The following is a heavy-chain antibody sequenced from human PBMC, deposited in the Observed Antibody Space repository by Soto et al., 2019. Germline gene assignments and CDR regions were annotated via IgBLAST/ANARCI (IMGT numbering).Heavy chain of an antibody. D-gene: IGHD3-3*01. J-gene: IGHJ4*02. CDR1: GYTFTSYA. CDR2: INAGNGNT. CDR3: ARDSYDFWSCSVAGFDY. V-gene: IGHV1-3*01. Sequence: QVQLVQSGAEVKKPGASVKVSCKASGYTFTSYAMHWVRQAPGQRLEWMGWINAGNGNTKYSQKFQGRVTITRDTSASTAYMELSSLRSEDTAVYYCARDSYDFWSCSVAGFDYWGQRTLVTVSS.